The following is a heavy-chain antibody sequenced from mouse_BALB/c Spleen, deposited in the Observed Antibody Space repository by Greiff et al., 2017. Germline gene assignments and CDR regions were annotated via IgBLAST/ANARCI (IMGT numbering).Heavy chain of an antibody. V-gene: IGHV1-9*01. CDR3: AKGYYGYYLDD. Sequence: VQLLQPGAELVKPGGSLKLSCKASGYTFTSYWIEWVQQRPGHGLEWIGEILPGSGSTNYNEKFKGKATFTANTTNNTPYMQLSNLTSEDSAVYDCAKGYYGYYLDDWGQGTTVTVSS. J-gene: IGHJ2*01. D-gene: IGHD1-1*02. CDR2: ILPGSGST. CDR1: GYTFTSYW.